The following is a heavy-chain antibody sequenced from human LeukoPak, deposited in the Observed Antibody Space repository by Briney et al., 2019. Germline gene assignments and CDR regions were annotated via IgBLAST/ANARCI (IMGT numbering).Heavy chain of an antibody. CDR2: IKRDGSEK. CDR3: AKDRRPRSEQAFDY. J-gene: IGHJ4*02. CDR1: GFTFNSYW. V-gene: IGHV3-7*03. Sequence: GGSLRLSCAASGFTFNSYWMNWVRQAPGKGLEWVANIKRDGSEKYYVDSVKGRFTISRDNSKNTLYLQMNSLRAEDTAVYYCAKDRRPRSEQAFDYWGQGTLVTVSS. D-gene: IGHD6-13*01.